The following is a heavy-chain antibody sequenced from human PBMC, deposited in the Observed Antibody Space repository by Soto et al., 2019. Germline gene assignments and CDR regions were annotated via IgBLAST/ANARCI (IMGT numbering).Heavy chain of an antibody. J-gene: IGHJ4*02. Sequence: QVQLQESGPGLVKPSETLSLTCTVSGGSISSYYWSWIRQPPGKGLEWIGYIYYSGSTNYNPSLKSRVPISVDTSKNQFSLKLSSVTAADTAVYYCARQRVIALCFDYWGQGTLVTVSS. CDR2: IYYSGST. CDR1: GGSISSYY. D-gene: IGHD2-21*01. CDR3: ARQRVIALCFDY. V-gene: IGHV4-59*01.